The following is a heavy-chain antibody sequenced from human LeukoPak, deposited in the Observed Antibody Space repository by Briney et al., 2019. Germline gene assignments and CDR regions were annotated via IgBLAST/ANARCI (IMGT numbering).Heavy chain of an antibody. Sequence: ASVKVSCKASGYTFTNYYMHWVRQAPGQGLEWMGIINPSGGSTNYGQKFQGRVAMTRDTSTSTVYVELSSLRSDDTAMYYCARGGGNPPHDTFDVWGPGTMVTVTS. V-gene: IGHV1-46*01. CDR1: GYTFTNYY. J-gene: IGHJ3*01. CDR3: ARGGGNPPHDTFDV. D-gene: IGHD4-23*01. CDR2: INPSGGST.